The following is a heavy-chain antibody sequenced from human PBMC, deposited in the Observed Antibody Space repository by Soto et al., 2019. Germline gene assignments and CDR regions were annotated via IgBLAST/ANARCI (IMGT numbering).Heavy chain of an antibody. V-gene: IGHV3-23*01. CDR2: ISGSGGST. CDR3: AKDKVYGSGAPVFGWFDP. J-gene: IGHJ5*02. CDR1: GFTFSSYA. Sequence: EVQLLESGGGLVQPGGSLRLSCAASGFTFSSYAMSWVRQAPGKGLEWVSAISGSGGSTYYADSVKGRFTISRDNSKNTLYLQMNSLRAEDTAVYYCAKDKVYGSGAPVFGWFDPWGQGTLVTVSS. D-gene: IGHD3-10*01.